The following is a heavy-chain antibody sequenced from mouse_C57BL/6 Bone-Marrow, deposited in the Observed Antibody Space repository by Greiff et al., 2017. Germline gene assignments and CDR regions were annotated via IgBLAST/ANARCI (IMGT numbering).Heavy chain of an antibody. D-gene: IGHD2-3*01. V-gene: IGHV5-9*01. CDR2: ISGGGGNT. CDR3: ARRRIYDGSHYFDY. CDR1: GFTFSSYT. Sequence: DVHLVESGGGLVKPGGSLKLSCAASGFTFSSYTMSWVRQTPEKRLEWVATISGGGGNTYYPDSVKGRFTISRDNAKNTLYLQMSSLRSEDTALYYCARRRIYDGSHYFDYWGQGTTLTVSS. J-gene: IGHJ2*01.